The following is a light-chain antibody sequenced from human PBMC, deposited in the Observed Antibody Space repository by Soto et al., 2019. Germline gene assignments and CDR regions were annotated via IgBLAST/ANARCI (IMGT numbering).Light chain of an antibody. CDR2: KVS. CDR1: QSLVHSDGNTY. CDR3: MHASQPFT. V-gene: IGKV2-24*01. Sequence: DIVMTQTPLSSPVTLGRPASISCRSSQSLVHSDGNTYLSWLQQRPGQPPRLLIDKVSNRLSGVPDRFSGSGAGADFILKISRVEAEDVGAYYCMHASQPFTFGPGTRVDIK. J-gene: IGKJ3*01.